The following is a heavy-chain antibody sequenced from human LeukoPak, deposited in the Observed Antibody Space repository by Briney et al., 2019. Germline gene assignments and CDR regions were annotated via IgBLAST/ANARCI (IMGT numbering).Heavy chain of an antibody. CDR3: ATDHIVGASAY. D-gene: IGHD1-26*01. J-gene: IGHJ4*02. Sequence: GGSLRLSCAASGFTFSDAWMSWVRQAPGKGLEWVGRIKSKTDGGTTEYAAPVKGRFSISGDDSKNTLYLQMNSLKTEDTAVYYCATDHIVGASAYWGQGTLVTVSS. CDR1: GFTFSDAW. CDR2: IKSKTDGGTT. V-gene: IGHV3-15*01.